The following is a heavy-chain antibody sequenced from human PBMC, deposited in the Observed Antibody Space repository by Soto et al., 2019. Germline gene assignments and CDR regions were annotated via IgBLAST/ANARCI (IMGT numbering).Heavy chain of an antibody. J-gene: IGHJ6*02. CDR1: GFTFSNYR. D-gene: IGHD6-19*01. Sequence: GGSLRLSCAASGFTFSNYRMNWVRQAPGKGLEWVSFISDTSTTIYYADSVKGRFTISRDNAKNSLYLQMNSLRDEDTVVYYCARDLATAVADTPNYGLDVWGQGTTVTVSS. CDR3: ARDLATAVADTPNYGLDV. V-gene: IGHV3-48*02. CDR2: ISDTSTTI.